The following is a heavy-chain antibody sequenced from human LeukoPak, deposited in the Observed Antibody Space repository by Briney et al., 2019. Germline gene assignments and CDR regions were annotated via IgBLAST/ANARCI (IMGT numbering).Heavy chain of an antibody. D-gene: IGHD2-15*01. Sequence: PGGSLRLSCAASGFTFSDYYMSWIRQAPGKGLEWVSYISSSGSTIYYADSVKGRFTISRDNAKNPLYLQMNSLRAEDTAVYYCARDRCSGGSCYSGALFDYWGQGTLVTVSS. V-gene: IGHV3-11*04. CDR3: ARDRCSGGSCYSGALFDY. CDR1: GFTFSDYY. CDR2: ISSSGSTI. J-gene: IGHJ4*02.